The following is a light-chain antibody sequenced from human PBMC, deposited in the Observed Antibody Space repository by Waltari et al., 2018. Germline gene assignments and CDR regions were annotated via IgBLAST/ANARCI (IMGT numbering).Light chain of an antibody. CDR3: QQYNKWPPLT. CDR2: KAS. CDR1: QSIVVW. Sequence: DIQVTQSPSTLSASVGDRVTITCRASQSIVVWLAWYKQKPGKAPRLLIYKASYLESGGPSRFSGSESGTAFTLTISSLQADDFATYYCQQYNKWPPLTFGQGTKVEIK. J-gene: IGKJ1*01. V-gene: IGKV1-5*03.